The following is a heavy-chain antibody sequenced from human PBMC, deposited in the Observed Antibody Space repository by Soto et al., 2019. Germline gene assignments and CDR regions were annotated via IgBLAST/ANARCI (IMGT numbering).Heavy chain of an antibody. CDR1: GGSISSSSYY. CDR2: IYYSGST. CDR3: ASYDFWSGQPFDY. D-gene: IGHD3-3*01. Sequence: SXTLSLTCTVSGGSISSSSYYWGLIRQPPGKGLEWIGSIYYSGSTYYNPSLKSRVTISVDTSKNQFSLKLSSVTAADTAVYYCASYDFWSGQPFDYWGQGTLVTVSS. J-gene: IGHJ4*02. V-gene: IGHV4-39*01.